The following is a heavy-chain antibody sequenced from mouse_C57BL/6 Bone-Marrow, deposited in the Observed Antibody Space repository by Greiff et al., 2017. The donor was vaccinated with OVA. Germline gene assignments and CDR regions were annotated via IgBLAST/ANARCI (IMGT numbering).Heavy chain of an antibody. J-gene: IGHJ3*01. CDR2: IYPRSGNT. CDR1: GYTFTSYG. Sequence: QVQLQQSGAELARPGASVKLSCKASGYTFTSYGISWVKQRTGQGLEWIGEIYPRSGNTYYNEKFKGKATLTADKSSSTAYMELRSLTSEDSAVYFCAREPLLYYGRVACFAYWGQGTLVTVSA. D-gene: IGHD1-1*01. V-gene: IGHV1-81*01. CDR3: AREPLLYYGRVACFAY.